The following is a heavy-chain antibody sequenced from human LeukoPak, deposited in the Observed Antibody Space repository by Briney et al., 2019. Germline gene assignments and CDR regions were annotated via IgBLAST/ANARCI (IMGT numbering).Heavy chain of an antibody. CDR2: IYYSGST. D-gene: IGHD2-8*01. J-gene: IGHJ3*02. CDR3: ARDPPSDEWAPLDAFDI. Sequence: PSQTLSLTCTVSGGSISSGDYYWSWIRQPPGKGLEWIGHIYYSGSTYYNSSLKSRLTISVDTSKSQFSLKLSSVTAADTAVYYCARDPPSDEWAPLDAFDIWGQGTVVSVSS. CDR1: GGSISSGDYY. V-gene: IGHV4-30-4*01.